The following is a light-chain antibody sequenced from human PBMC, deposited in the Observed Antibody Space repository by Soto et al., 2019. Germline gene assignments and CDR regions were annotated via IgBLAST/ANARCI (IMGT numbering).Light chain of an antibody. CDR1: SSDVASYNL. CDR3: CSYAGSSIPYV. Sequence: QSVLTQPASVSGSPGQSITISCTGTSSDVASYNLVSWYQQHPGKAPKLIIYEGTKRPSGVSNRCSGSKSDNTASLTISGLQADDEADYYCCSYAGSSIPYVFGTGTKVTVL. CDR2: EGT. V-gene: IGLV2-23*01. J-gene: IGLJ1*01.